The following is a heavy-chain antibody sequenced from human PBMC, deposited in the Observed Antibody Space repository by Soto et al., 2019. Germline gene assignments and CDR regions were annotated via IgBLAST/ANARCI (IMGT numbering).Heavy chain of an antibody. Sequence: PSETLSLTCAVSGGSLSSSSWWSWVRQPPGKALEWLGEIYYSGSTKYNPSLNSRVTISADQSKNDFFLRLSSVTAADTAVYYCVHHGGDPYYHDFWGQGMLVTVSS. D-gene: IGHD4-17*01. CDR2: IYYSGST. V-gene: IGHV4-4*02. J-gene: IGHJ4*02. CDR3: VHHGGDPYYHDF. CDR1: GGSLSSSSW.